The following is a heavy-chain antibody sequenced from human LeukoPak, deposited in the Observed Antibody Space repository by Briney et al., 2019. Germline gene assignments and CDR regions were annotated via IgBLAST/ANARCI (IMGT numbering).Heavy chain of an antibody. D-gene: IGHD3-9*01. V-gene: IGHV3-21*04. CDR3: ARDGVLRYFDYYYYYMDV. Sequence: PGGSLRLSCAASGFTFSSYSMNWVRQAPGKGLEWVSSISSSSSYIYYADSVKGRFTISRDNAKNSLFLQMNSLRAEDTAVYYCARDGVLRYFDYYYYYMDVWGKGTTVTISS. CDR1: GFTFSSYS. CDR2: ISSSSSYI. J-gene: IGHJ6*03.